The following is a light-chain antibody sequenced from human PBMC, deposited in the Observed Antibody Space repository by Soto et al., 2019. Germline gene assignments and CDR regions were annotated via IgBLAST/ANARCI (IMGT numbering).Light chain of an antibody. CDR2: GAS. CDR3: QQYGSSYT. V-gene: IGKV3-20*01. J-gene: IGKJ2*01. CDR1: QSVSSSY. Sequence: EIVLTQSPGTLSLSPGERATLSCRASQSVSSSYLAWYQQKPGQAPRLLIYGASSRATGIPDRFSGSGSGTDFTLTISRLEPEECAVYYCQQYGSSYTFGQGTKREIK.